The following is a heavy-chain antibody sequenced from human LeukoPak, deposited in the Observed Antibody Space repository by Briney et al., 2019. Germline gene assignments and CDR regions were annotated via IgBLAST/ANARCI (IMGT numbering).Heavy chain of an antibody. CDR2: ISYDGSNK. V-gene: IGHV3-30*18. D-gene: IGHD2-15*01. CDR1: GFTFSSYG. CDR3: AKESTLQRWWYNWFDP. J-gene: IGHJ5*02. Sequence: GGSLRLSCAASGFTFSSYGMHWVRQAPGKGLEWVAVISYDGSNKYYADSVKGRFTISRDNSKNTLYLQMNSLRAEDTAVYYCAKESTLQRWWYNWFDPWGQGTLVTVSS.